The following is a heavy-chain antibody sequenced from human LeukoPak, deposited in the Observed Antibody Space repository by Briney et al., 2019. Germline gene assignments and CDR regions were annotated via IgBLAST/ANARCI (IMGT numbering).Heavy chain of an antibody. CDR2: ISYDGSNK. CDR3: ARDTDSSGYYYSLDY. D-gene: IGHD3-22*01. J-gene: IGHJ4*02. Sequence: PGGSLRLSCAASGFTFSSYAMHWVRQAPGKGLEWVAVISYDGSNKYYADSVKGRFTISRDNSKNTLYLQMNSLRAEDTAVYYCARDTDSSGYYYSLDYWGQGTLVTVSS. V-gene: IGHV3-30-3*01. CDR1: GFTFSSYA.